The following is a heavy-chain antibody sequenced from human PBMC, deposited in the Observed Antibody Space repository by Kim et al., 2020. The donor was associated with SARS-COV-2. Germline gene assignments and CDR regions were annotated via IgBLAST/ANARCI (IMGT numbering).Heavy chain of an antibody. J-gene: IGHJ2*01. CDR2: IYTSGST. Sequence: SETLSLTCTVSGGSISSYYWSWIRQPAGKGLEWIGRIYTSGSTNYNPSLKSRVTMSVDTSKNQFSLKLSSVTAADTAVYYCARHNLYDFWSGSTYWYFDLWGRGTLVTVSS. CDR1: GGSISSYY. V-gene: IGHV4-4*07. CDR3: ARHNLYDFWSGSTYWYFDL. D-gene: IGHD3-3*01.